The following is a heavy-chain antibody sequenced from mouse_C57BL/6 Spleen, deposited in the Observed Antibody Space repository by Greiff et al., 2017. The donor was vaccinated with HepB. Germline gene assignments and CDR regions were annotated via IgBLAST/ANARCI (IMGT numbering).Heavy chain of an antibody. Sequence: VKLMESGAELARPGASVKLSCKASGYTFTSYGISWVKQRTGQGLEWIGEIYPRSGNTYYNEKFKGKATLTADKSSSTAYMELRSLTSEDSAVSVCAEYYCGSAWFAYWGQGTLVTVSA. CDR2: IYPRSGNT. V-gene: IGHV1-81*01. CDR1: GYTFTSYG. CDR3: AEYYCGSAWFAY. J-gene: IGHJ3*01. D-gene: IGHD1-1*01.